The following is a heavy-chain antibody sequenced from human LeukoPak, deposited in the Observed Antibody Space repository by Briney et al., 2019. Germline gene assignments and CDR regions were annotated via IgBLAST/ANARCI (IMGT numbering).Heavy chain of an antibody. J-gene: IGHJ5*02. Sequence: GGSLGLSCAASGFTFSSYWMSWVRQAPGKGLEWVANIKEDESKTYYVDSVKGRFTISRDNAKKSLFLQMNSLRAEDTAVYYCARDASLYCAGDTCYWAFDRWGQGTLVTVS. V-gene: IGHV3-7*01. D-gene: IGHD2-21*02. CDR3: ARDASLYCAGDTCYWAFDR. CDR2: IKEDESKT. CDR1: GFTFSSYW.